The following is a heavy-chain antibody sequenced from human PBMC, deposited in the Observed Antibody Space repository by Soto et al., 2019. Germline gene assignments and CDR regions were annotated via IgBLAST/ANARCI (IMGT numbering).Heavy chain of an antibody. CDR1: GFTLNNYW. CDR2: INGDATST. J-gene: IGHJ6*02. CDR3: ARGDIAAETFFYYYGMDL. D-gene: IGHD6-13*01. Sequence: QLVESGGGLVQPGGSLRLSCAASGFTLNNYWMHWVRQAPGMGLVWVSRINGDATSTSYADSVKGRFTISRDNARNTLYLQMNSLRAEDTALYYCARGDIAAETFFYYYGMDLWGQGTTGTVS. V-gene: IGHV3-74*01.